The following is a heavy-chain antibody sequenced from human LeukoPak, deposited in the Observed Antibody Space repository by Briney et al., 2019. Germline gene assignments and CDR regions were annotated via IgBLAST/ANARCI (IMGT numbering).Heavy chain of an antibody. D-gene: IGHD5-12*01. CDR1: GFAFSTYS. V-gene: IGHV3-48*04. CDR3: ARVGRSGYTKHY. CDR2: ISRSSSTI. J-gene: IGHJ4*02. Sequence: QTGRSLSLSCAASGFAFSTYSIDWVRQAPGEGLEWHSYISRSSSTIYYAHSVKGRFTVSRDNAENLVYLQMNSLGAEDTADYYCARVGRSGYTKHYWGQGTLVTVAS.